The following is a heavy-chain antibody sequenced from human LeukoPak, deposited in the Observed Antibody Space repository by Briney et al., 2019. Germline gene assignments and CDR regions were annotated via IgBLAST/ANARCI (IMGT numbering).Heavy chain of an antibody. Sequence: SETLSLTCTVSGGSISSYYWSWIRQPAGKGLEWIGRIYTSGSTNYNPSLKSRVTMSVDTSKNQFSLKLTSVTAADTAVYYCARALWWLDHDVFDIWGQGTMVTVSS. D-gene: IGHD5-12*01. CDR3: ARALWWLDHDVFDI. V-gene: IGHV4-4*07. CDR1: GGSISSYY. CDR2: IYTSGST. J-gene: IGHJ3*02.